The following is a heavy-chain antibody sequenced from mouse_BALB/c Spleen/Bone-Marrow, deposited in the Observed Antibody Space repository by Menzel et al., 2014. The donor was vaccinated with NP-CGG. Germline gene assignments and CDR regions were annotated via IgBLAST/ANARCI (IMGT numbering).Heavy chain of an antibody. J-gene: IGHJ2*01. Sequence: VQVVESGAELAKPGASVKMSCKASGYTFTSYWMHWVKQRPGQGLDWIGYINPSTGYTEYNQKFKYKATLTADKSSSTAYMQRSSLTSEDSAVYYCARHYRYYFDYWGQGTTVTVSS. D-gene: IGHD2-14*01. V-gene: IGHV1-7*01. CDR2: INPSTGYT. CDR1: GYTFTSYW. CDR3: ARHYRYYFDY.